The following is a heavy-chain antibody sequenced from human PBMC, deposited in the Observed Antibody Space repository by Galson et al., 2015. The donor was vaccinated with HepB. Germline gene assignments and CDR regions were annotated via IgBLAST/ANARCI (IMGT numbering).Heavy chain of an antibody. CDR2: ISYDGSNK. J-gene: IGHJ4*02. CDR1: GFTFSSYA. Sequence: SLRLSCAASGFTFSSYAMHWVRQAPGKGLEWVAVISYDGSNKYYADSVKGRFTISRDNSKNTLYLQMNSLRAEDTAVYYCARDGQLVLPQLLDYWGQGTLVTVSS. V-gene: IGHV3-30-3*01. D-gene: IGHD6-13*01. CDR3: ARDGQLVLPQLLDY.